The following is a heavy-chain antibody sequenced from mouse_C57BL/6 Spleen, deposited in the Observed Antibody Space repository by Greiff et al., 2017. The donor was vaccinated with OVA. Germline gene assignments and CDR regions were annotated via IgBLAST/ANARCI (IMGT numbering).Heavy chain of an antibody. CDR3: ARNSNYGYFDY. CDR1: GFSLTSYG. D-gene: IGHD2-5*01. J-gene: IGHJ2*01. V-gene: IGHV2-2*01. Sequence: QVQLQQSGPGLVQPSQSLSITCTVSGFSLTSYGVHWVRQSPGKGLEWLGVIWSGGSTDYNAAFISRLSISKDNSKSQVFFKMNSLQADDTAIYYCARNSNYGYFDYWGQGTTLTVSS. CDR2: IWSGGST.